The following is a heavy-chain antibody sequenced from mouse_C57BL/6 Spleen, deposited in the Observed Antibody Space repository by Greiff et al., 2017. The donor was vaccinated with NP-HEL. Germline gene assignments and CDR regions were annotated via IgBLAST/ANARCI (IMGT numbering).Heavy chain of an antibody. V-gene: IGHV1-59*01. D-gene: IGHD2-4*01. J-gene: IGHJ3*01. CDR2: IDPSDSYT. CDR3: ARDDYPAWFAY. Sequence: QVQLQQPGAELVRPGTSVKLSCKASGYTFTSYWMHWVKQRPGQGLEWIGVIDPSDSYTNYNQKFKGKATLTVDTSSSTAYMQLSSLTSEDSAVYYCARDDYPAWFAYWGQGTLATVSA. CDR1: GYTFTSYW.